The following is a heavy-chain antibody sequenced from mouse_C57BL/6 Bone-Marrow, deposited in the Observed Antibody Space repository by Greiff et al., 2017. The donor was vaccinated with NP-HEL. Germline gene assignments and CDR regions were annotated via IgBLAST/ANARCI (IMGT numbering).Heavy chain of an antibody. CDR1: GFTFSSYT. V-gene: IGHV5-9*01. CDR2: ISGGGGNT. Sequence: EVQLVESGGGLVKPGGSLKLSCAASGFTFSSYTMSWVRQTPEKRLEWVATISGGGGNTYYPDSVKGRFTISRDNAKNTLYLQMSSLRSEDTALYYCARRHYYGSSHWYFDVWGTGTTVTVSS. CDR3: ARRHYYGSSHWYFDV. J-gene: IGHJ1*03. D-gene: IGHD1-1*01.